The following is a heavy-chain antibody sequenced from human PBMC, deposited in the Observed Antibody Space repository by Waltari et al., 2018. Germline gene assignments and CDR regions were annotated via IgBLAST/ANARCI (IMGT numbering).Heavy chain of an antibody. Sequence: QVHMEASGGGVVHPGGSLRLSGGASGFTFRDYGMNWVRQSPGKGLGWVAYIRVDGSDKSYVDSVKVRFTLYRYNTNNILYLRMKNLRSEDTAIYYCARDWGYYSDTSGYPSNWFGPWGQGTLVTVSS. D-gene: IGHD3-22*01. CDR3: ARDWGYYSDTSGYPSNWFGP. CDR2: IRVDGSDK. CDR1: GFTFRDYG. V-gene: IGHV3-30*02. J-gene: IGHJ5*02.